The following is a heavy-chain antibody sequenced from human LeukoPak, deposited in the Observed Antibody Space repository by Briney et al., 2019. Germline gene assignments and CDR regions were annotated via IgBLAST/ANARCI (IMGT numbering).Heavy chain of an antibody. Sequence: PSETLSLTCTVSGGSISSYYWSWIRQPPGKGLEWIAYISYSGSTNYNPSLRSRVTISLDTSKNHFSLKLSSVIAADTAVYYCARQSSGYDLGPFAYWGQGTLVTVSS. CDR1: GGSISSYY. CDR2: ISYSGST. J-gene: IGHJ4*02. V-gene: IGHV4-59*08. D-gene: IGHD5-12*01. CDR3: ARQSSGYDLGPFAY.